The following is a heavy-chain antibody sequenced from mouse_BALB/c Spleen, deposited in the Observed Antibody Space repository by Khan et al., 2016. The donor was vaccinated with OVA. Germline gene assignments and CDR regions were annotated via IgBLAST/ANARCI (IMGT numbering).Heavy chain of an antibody. D-gene: IGHD2-4*01. Sequence: VKLQQSGPGLVQPSQSLSITCTVSGFSLTTYGVHWVRQSPGKGLEWLGVIWSGGTTDYSAAFISRLSITKDNSKSQVFFKMNSLQANDTAIYYCARNYDYDEGLAYWGQGTLVTVSA. CDR2: IWSGGTT. V-gene: IGHV2-2*02. CDR3: ARNYDYDEGLAY. J-gene: IGHJ3*01. CDR1: GFSLTTYG.